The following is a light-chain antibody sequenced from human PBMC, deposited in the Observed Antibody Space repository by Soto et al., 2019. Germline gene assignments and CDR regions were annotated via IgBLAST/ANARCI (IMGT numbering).Light chain of an antibody. J-gene: IGKJ2*01. CDR1: QSVATNH. CDR3: QQYDRSPYI. Sequence: DIVLTQSPGTLSLSPGERATLSCRASQSVATNHLAWYHQRPGQAPRLLIYGTSSRAAGIPDRFSASGSGTDFTLTISRLEPEDSAGYYCQQYDRSPYIFGPGTKLEIK. V-gene: IGKV3-20*01. CDR2: GTS.